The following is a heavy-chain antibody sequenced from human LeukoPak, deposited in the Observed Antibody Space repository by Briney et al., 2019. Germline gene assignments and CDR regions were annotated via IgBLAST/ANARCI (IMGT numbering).Heavy chain of an antibody. D-gene: IGHD3-22*01. V-gene: IGHV4-59*08. Sequence: SETLSLTCTVSGGCISSYYWSWIRQPSGKGLEWIGYTYYSGSTNYNPSLKSRVTISVDTSKNQFSLKLSSVTAADTAVYYCASYYYDSSGYRFDYWGQGTLVTVSS. CDR2: TYYSGST. CDR1: GGCISSYY. CDR3: ASYYYDSSGYRFDY. J-gene: IGHJ4*02.